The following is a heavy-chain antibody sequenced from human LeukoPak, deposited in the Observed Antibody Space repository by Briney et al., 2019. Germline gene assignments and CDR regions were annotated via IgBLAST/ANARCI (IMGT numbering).Heavy chain of an antibody. D-gene: IGHD2-15*01. CDR2: TSDDGSQK. Sequence: GGSLRLSCAASGFTFSGSGLHWVRQAPGKGLEWVAVTSDDGSQKYYADSVKGRFTISRDDSKNTLYLQMNSLRTEDTAVYYCAKWSGRSRIYYSDYWGQGTLVTVSS. CDR1: GFTFSGSG. J-gene: IGHJ4*02. V-gene: IGHV3-30*18. CDR3: AKWSGRSRIYYSDY.